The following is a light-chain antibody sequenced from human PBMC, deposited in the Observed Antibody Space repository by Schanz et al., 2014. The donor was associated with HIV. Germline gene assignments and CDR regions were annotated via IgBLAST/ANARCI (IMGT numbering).Light chain of an antibody. V-gene: IGKV3-20*01. CDR2: GAS. J-gene: IGKJ2*01. CDR3: QQYGNSPQA. Sequence: IVLTQSPGTLSLSPGERATLSCRASQSSSTYLAWYQHKPGQAPRLLIYGASTRATGIPDRFSGSGSGTDFTLTISRLEPEDFAVYYCQQYGNSPQAFGPGTRLEIK. CDR1: QSSSTY.